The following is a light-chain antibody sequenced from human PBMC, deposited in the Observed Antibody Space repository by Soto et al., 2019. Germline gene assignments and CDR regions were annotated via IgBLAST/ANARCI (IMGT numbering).Light chain of an antibody. CDR1: GSSIGTNT. CDR2: GDN. J-gene: IGLJ2*01. V-gene: IGLV1-44*01. CDR3: AAWDGSLNNVL. Sequence: QSVLTQPPSASGTPGQRVTISCSGSGSSIGTNTVNWYRQLPGTAPKLLIYGDNQRPSGVPGRFSGSKSGTSASLAISGLQSEDEDEYYCAAWDGSLNNVLFGGGTKLTVL.